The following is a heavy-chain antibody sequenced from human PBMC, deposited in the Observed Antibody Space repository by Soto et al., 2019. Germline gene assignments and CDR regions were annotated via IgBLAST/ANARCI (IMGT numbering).Heavy chain of an antibody. CDR3: VRRHVSATGIDWFDP. CDR1: GYTFTSYG. V-gene: IGHV1-3*01. CDR2: SNAANGDA. J-gene: IGHJ5*02. Sequence: ASVKVSCKASGYTFTSYGIHWVRQAPGQRLEWMGWSNAANGDAKYSPKFQGRVTITRDTSASTAYMELSSLRSEDTAVYYCVRRHVSATGIDWFDPWGQGTLVTVSS. D-gene: IGHD6-13*01.